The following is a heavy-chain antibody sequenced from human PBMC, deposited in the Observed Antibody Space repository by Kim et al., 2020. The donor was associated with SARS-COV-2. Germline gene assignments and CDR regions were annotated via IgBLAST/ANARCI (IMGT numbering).Heavy chain of an antibody. CDR3: AHRRWLGFDY. V-gene: IGHV2-5*01. CDR2: DK. Sequence: DKRYSPYLKSRLTITKDTTKNQVVLTMTNMDTVDTATYYCAHRRWLGFDYWGQGTLVTVSS. D-gene: IGHD3-10*01. J-gene: IGHJ4*02.